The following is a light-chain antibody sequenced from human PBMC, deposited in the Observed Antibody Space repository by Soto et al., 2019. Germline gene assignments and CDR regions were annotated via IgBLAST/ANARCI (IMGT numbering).Light chain of an antibody. Sequence: QSALTQPASVSGSPGQWITISCTGTSSDVGSYNYVSWYQQHPGKAPKLMIYEVRNRPSGVSDRFSGSKSGKTASLTIFGLQAEDEADYYCSSYTTSTTQVFGGGTKLTVL. CDR2: EVR. J-gene: IGLJ2*01. V-gene: IGLV2-14*01. CDR3: SSYTTSTTQV. CDR1: SSDVGSYNY.